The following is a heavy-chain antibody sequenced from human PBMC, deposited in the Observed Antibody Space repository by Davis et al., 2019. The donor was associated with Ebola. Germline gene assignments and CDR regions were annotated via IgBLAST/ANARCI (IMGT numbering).Heavy chain of an antibody. CDR2: IKQDGSEK. CDR1: GFTFSSYW. CDR3: ARVMTTVTTGWFDP. Sequence: ETLSLTCAASGFTFSSYWMNWVRQAPGKGLEWVANIKQDGSEKYYVDSVKGRFTISRDNAKNSLYLQMNSLRAEDTAVYYCARVMTTVTTGWFDPWGQGTLVTVSS. V-gene: IGHV3-7*04. D-gene: IGHD4-17*01. J-gene: IGHJ5*02.